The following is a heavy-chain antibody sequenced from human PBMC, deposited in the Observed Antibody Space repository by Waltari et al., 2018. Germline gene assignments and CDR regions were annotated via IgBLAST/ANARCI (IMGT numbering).Heavy chain of an antibody. CDR2: ISWNSGSI. Sequence: EVQLVESEGGLVQPGRSLRLSCAASGFTFDDYAMHWVRQAPGKGLEWVSGISWNSGSIGYADAVKGRFTISRDNAKNSLYLQMNSLRAEDTALYYCASTDWFDPWGQGTLVTVSS. D-gene: IGHD2-2*01. V-gene: IGHV3-9*01. J-gene: IGHJ5*02. CDR1: GFTFDDYA. CDR3: ASTDWFDP.